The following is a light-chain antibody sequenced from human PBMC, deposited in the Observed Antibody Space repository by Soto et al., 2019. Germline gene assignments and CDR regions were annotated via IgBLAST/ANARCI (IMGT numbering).Light chain of an antibody. CDR1: QSISSW. CDR3: QQYNSYPWA. J-gene: IGKJ1*01. CDR2: DAS. V-gene: IGKV1-5*01. Sequence: DIQMTQSPSTLSASVGDRVTITCRASQSISSWVAWYQQKPGKAPKLLIYDASSLESGVPSRFSGSGSGTELPLIVSRLQPDDFATYYCQQYNSYPWAFGQGTKVEIK.